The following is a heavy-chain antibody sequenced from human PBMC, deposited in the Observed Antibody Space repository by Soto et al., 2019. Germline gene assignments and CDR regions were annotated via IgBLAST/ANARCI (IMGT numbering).Heavy chain of an antibody. CDR3: ARWGPDSSGWPFDY. D-gene: IGHD6-19*01. CDR1: GGSVSSGSYY. J-gene: IGHJ4*02. CDR2: IYYSGST. Sequence: PSETLSLTCTVSGGSVSSGSYYWSWIRQPPGKGLEWIGYIYYSGSTNYNPSLKSRVTITRDTSASTAYMELSSLRSEDTAVYYCARWGPDSSGWPFDYWGQGTLVTVSS. V-gene: IGHV4-61*01.